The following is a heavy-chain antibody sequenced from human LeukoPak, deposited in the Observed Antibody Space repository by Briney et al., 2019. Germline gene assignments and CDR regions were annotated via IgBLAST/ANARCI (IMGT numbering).Heavy chain of an antibody. CDR2: ISAYNGNT. CDR1: GYIYTRYG. CDR3: ARENVIRGPDY. V-gene: IGHV1-18*04. D-gene: IGHD2-21*01. Sequence: ASVKVSCKASGYIYTRYGISWVRQAPGQGLEWMGWISAYNGNTNYEQKHQDRITMTIGTATSTAYMEVRSLRSDDTAVYYCARENVIRGPDYWGQGTLVTVSS. J-gene: IGHJ4*02.